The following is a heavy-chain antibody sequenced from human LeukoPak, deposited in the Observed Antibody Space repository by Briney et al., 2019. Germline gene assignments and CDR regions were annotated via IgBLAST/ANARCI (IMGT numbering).Heavy chain of an antibody. D-gene: IGHD3-10*01. CDR2: IWYDGSNK. CDR1: GFTFSSHW. Sequence: GGSLRLSCAASGFTFSSHWMSWVRQAPGKGLEWVAVIWYDGSNKYYADSVKGRFTISRDNSKNTLYLQMNSLRAEDTAVYYCAKDYYGSGSSGFDYWGQGTLVTVSS. J-gene: IGHJ4*02. V-gene: IGHV3-33*06. CDR3: AKDYYGSGSSGFDY.